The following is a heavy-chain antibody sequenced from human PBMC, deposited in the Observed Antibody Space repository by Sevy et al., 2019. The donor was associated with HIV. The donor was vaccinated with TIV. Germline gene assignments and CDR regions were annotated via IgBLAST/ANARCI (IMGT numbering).Heavy chain of an antibody. Sequence: ASVKVSCKVFGYSLRKLFMHWVRQPPGKGLEWMGSLDPGNGEITYAQTLQGRVTMTEDTSTDTAYMELSSLTSEDTATYYCATVGLGYYSGSSYYQGDWFDPWGQGTLVTVSS. CDR3: ATVGLGYYSGSSYYQGDWFDP. V-gene: IGHV1-24*01. CDR1: GYSLRKLF. D-gene: IGHD2-15*01. J-gene: IGHJ5*02. CDR2: LDPGNGEI.